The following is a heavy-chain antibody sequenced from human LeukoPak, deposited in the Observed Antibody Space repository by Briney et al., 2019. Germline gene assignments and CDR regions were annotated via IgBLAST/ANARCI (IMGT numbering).Heavy chain of an antibody. CDR1: VGTFSIYA. CDR2: IIPIFGTA. CDR3: ARSSYSSSPVNY. J-gene: IGHJ4*02. Sequence: SVKVSCKASVGTFSIYAISWVRQAPGQGLEWVGRIIPIFGTANYAQTFQGRVTITTDESTSTDYMELSSLRSEDTAVYYCARSSYSSSPVNYWGQGTLVTVSS. V-gene: IGHV1-69*05. D-gene: IGHD6-6*01.